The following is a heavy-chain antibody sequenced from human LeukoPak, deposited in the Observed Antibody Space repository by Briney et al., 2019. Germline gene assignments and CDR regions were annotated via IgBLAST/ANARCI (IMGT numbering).Heavy chain of an antibody. CDR3: ATLGGLYYESHGYPDFDH. J-gene: IGHJ4*02. Sequence: SETLSLTCTVSGGSLSPYYWSWIRQPPGGGLEWPGEINQSGSANYNPSLKSRVTISVEKFKNQFSLKLTSVTAADTAVYYCATLGGLYYESHGYPDFDHWGQGTLVTVSS. CDR1: GGSLSPYY. V-gene: IGHV4-34*01. D-gene: IGHD3-22*01. CDR2: INQSGSA.